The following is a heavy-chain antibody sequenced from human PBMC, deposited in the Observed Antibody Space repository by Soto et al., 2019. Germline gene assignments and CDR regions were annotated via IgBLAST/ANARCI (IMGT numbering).Heavy chain of an antibody. Sequence: PGGSLRLSCAASGFAFGSYAMTWVRQAPGKGLEWVSGISGNGGSTYYADSVKGRFTVSRDNSKNTLYLQMNSLRAEDTAVYYCASRKGGVWGQGTLVTVSS. CDR1: GFAFGSYA. J-gene: IGHJ4*02. V-gene: IGHV3-23*01. CDR3: ASRKGGV. D-gene: IGHD3-16*01. CDR2: ISGNGGST.